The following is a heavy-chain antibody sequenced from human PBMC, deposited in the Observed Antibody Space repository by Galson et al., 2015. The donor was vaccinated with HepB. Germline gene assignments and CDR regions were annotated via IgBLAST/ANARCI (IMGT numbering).Heavy chain of an antibody. CDR2: INAGNGNT. D-gene: IGHD1-26*01. J-gene: IGHJ5*02. CDR1: GYTFTSYG. CDR3: ARGWVRLVGATGHWFDP. Sequence: SVKVSCKASGYTFTSYGISWVRQAPGQGLEWMGWINAGNGNTKYSQKFQGRVTITRDTSASTAYMELSSLRSEDTAVYYCARGWVRLVGATGHWFDPWGQGTLVTVSS. V-gene: IGHV1-18*04.